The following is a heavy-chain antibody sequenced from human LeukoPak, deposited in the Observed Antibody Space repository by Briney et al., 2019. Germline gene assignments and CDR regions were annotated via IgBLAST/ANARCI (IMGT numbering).Heavy chain of an antibody. J-gene: IGHJ4*02. CDR3: AKDKIAAAGIIGDY. Sequence: GGSLRLSCAASGFTFSSYAMSWVRQAPGKGLEWVSAISGSGGSTYYADSVKGRFTISRDNSENTLYLQMNSLRAEDTAVYYCAKDKIAAAGIIGDYWGQGTLVTVSS. V-gene: IGHV3-23*01. CDR2: ISGSGGST. CDR1: GFTFSSYA. D-gene: IGHD6-13*01.